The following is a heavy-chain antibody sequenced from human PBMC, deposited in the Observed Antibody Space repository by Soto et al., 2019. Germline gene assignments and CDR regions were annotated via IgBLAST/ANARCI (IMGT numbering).Heavy chain of an antibody. CDR3: ARVVPNYDILTGHTDY. Sequence: GGSLRLSCAASGFTFSSYSMNWVRQAPGKGLEWVSSISSSSSYIYYADSVKGRFTISRDNAKNSLYLRMNSLRAEDTAVYYCARVVPNYDILTGHTDYWGQGTLVTVSS. CDR2: ISSSSSYI. J-gene: IGHJ4*02. D-gene: IGHD3-9*01. CDR1: GFTFSSYS. V-gene: IGHV3-21*01.